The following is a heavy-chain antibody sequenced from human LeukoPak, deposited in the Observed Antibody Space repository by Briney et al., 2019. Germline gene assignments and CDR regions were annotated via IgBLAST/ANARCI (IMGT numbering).Heavy chain of an antibody. V-gene: IGHV1-69*13. CDR1: GGTFSSYA. Sequence: ASVKVSCKASGGTFSSYAISWVRQAPGQGLEWMGGIIPIFGTANYAQKFQGRVTITADESTSTAYMELSSLRSEDTAVYYCARGQEWLTAFDIWGQGTMVTVSS. D-gene: IGHD3-3*01. CDR3: ARGQEWLTAFDI. CDR2: IIPIFGTA. J-gene: IGHJ3*02.